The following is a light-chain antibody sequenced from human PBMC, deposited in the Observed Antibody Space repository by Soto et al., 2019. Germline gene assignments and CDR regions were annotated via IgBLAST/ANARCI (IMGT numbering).Light chain of an antibody. CDR3: TSYGTGSTYV. CDR2: DVG. Sequence: QSALTQPASVSGSPGQSITIACTGTSSDIGGYNFVSWYQQHPGKAPKLLIYDVGNRPSGVSNRFSGSKSGNTASLTISGLQAEDEAHYYCTSYGTGSTYVFGTGTKVTVL. V-gene: IGLV2-14*01. J-gene: IGLJ1*01. CDR1: SSDIGGYNF.